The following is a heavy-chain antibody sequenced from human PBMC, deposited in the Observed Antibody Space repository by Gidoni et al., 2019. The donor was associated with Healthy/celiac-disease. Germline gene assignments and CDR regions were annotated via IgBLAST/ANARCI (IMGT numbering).Heavy chain of an antibody. V-gene: IGHV3-11*01. CDR2: ISSSGSTI. CDR3: AGHYAGYDRYGVGGMDV. D-gene: IGHD4-17*01. J-gene: IGHJ6*02. CDR1: GFTFSDYY. Sequence: GGSLRLSCAASGFTFSDYYMSWIRQAPGKGLEWVSYISSSGSTIYYADSVKGRFTISRDNAKNSLYLQMNSLRAEDTAVYYCAGHYAGYDRYGVGGMDVWGQGTTVTVSS.